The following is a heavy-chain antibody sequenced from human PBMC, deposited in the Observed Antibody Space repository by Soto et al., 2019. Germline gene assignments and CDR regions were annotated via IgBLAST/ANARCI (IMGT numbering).Heavy chain of an antibody. Sequence: ASETLSLTCTVSGGSISSYYWSWIRQPPGKGLEWIGYIYYSGSTNYNPSLKSRVTISVDTSKNQFSLKLSSVTAADTAVYYCARGSAKVGRGYFDYWGQGTLVTVSS. J-gene: IGHJ4*02. V-gene: IGHV4-59*12. D-gene: IGHD5-18*01. CDR3: ARGSAKVGRGYFDY. CDR1: GGSISSYY. CDR2: IYYSGST.